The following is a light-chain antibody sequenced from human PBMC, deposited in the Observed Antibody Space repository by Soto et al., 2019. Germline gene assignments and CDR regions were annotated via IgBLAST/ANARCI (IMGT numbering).Light chain of an antibody. Sequence: DILMTQSPSTLSASVGDRVTITCRASQRISSWLAWYQQKPGKAPKLLIYEASILQSGAPSRFSGSGSGTEFTLTISSLQPDDFATYYCQHFLSYPLTFGGGTKVDI. CDR2: EAS. V-gene: IGKV1-5*03. CDR1: QRISSW. J-gene: IGKJ4*01. CDR3: QHFLSYPLT.